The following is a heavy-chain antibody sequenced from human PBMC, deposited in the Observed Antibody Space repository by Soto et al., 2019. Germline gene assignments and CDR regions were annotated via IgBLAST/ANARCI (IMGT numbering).Heavy chain of an antibody. J-gene: IGHJ4*02. V-gene: IGHV3-23*03. Sequence: EVQLLESGGGLVQPGGSLTLSCAASGFTFSDYTMSWVRQAPGKVLECVSVILSDHNTYYADSVRGRFTISRDNSKNTLYLEMNSLIAEDTAVYYCARRTSGYFGYGGQGTLVTVSS. D-gene: IGHD6-19*01. CDR2: ILSDHNT. CDR3: ARRTSGYFGY. CDR1: GFTFSDYT.